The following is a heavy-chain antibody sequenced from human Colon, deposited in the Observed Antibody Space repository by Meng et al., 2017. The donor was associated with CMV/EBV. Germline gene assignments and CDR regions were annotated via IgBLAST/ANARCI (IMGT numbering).Heavy chain of an antibody. CDR1: AVSVTSGAYH. CDR2: IYDTGIT. V-gene: IGHV4-61*08. CDR3: AKSRSSTPGIVDD. Sequence: VQLQESGPGLVKPSETLSLTCIVSAVSVTSGAYHWSWIRQSPGKGLEWIGYIYDTGITIYNPSLKSRVTIFLETSKNQFSLNLNSMTTADTAVYYCAKSRSSTPGIVDDWGQGTLVTVSS. J-gene: IGHJ4*02. D-gene: IGHD2/OR15-2a*01.